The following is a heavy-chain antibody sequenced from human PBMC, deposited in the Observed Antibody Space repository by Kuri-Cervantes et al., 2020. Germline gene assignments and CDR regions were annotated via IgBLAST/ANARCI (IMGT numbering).Heavy chain of an antibody. CDR1: GFTFSSYA. CDR3: ARDSARIVGAVDYGY. J-gene: IGHJ4*02. V-gene: IGHV3-23*01. CDR2: ISGSGGST. Sequence: GGSLRLSCAASGFTFSSYAMSWVRQAPGKGLEWVSAISGSGGSTSYADSVKGRFTISRDNAKNTLYLQMNSLRAEDTAVYYCARDSARIVGAVDYGYWGQGTLVTVSS. D-gene: IGHD1-26*01.